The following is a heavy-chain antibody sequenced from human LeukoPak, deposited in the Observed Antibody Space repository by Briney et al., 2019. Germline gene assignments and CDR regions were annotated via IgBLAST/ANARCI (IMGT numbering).Heavy chain of an antibody. CDR2: IYYSGST. CDR3: ARGYNYRAYGCDH. D-gene: IGHD5-18*01. CDR1: GASISSYY. Sequence: SETLSLSCTASGASISSYYWSWIRQPPGKGLEWIGYIYYSGSTNYNPSLKSRVTISVDTSKNQFSLKLSSVTAADTAVYYCARGYNYRAYGCDHWGEGTLVTVSS. V-gene: IGHV4-59*01. J-gene: IGHJ5*02.